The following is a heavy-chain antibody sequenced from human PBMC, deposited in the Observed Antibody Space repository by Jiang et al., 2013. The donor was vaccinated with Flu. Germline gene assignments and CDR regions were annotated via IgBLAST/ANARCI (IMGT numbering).Heavy chain of an antibody. Sequence: SWVRQAPGQGLSGWDGSALTMVTQTIAQKLQGRVAMTTDTSTSTAYMELRSLRSDDTAVYYCARSYSSAATLGYWGQGTLVTVSS. D-gene: IGHD6-25*01. V-gene: IGHV1-18*01. CDR3: ARSYSSAATLGY. J-gene: IGHJ4*02. CDR2: SALTMVT.